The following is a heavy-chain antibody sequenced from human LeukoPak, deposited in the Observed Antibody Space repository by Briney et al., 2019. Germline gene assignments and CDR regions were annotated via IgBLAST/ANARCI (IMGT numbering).Heavy chain of an antibody. CDR2: IYYSGNT. CDR1: GGSIRSYY. Sequence: SETLSLTCTVSGGSIRSYYWNWIRQPPGKGLEWIGYIYYSGNTNYNPSLKSRVTISVDTSKNQFSLKLSSVTAADTAVYYCAKDPNGDYVGAFDTWAQGTKVTVSS. V-gene: IGHV4-59*01. D-gene: IGHD4-17*01. CDR3: AKDPNGDYVGAFDT. J-gene: IGHJ3*02.